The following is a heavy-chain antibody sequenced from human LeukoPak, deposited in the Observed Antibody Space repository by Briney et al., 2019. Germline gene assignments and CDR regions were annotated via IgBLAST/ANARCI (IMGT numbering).Heavy chain of an antibody. CDR2: ISSGSEDT. CDR3: VGPPCLRGGYCSTNS. V-gene: IGHV3-11*03. J-gene: IGHJ4*02. D-gene: IGHD2-2*01. Sequence: GGSLRLSCAASGFTFSAYSMTWIRQAPGKGLEWVSYISSGSEDTLYTDSVKGRFTISRDNAKNSLYLQMNSLTVEDTAVYYCVGPPCLRGGYCSTNSWGQGTLVTVDS. CDR1: GFTFSAYS.